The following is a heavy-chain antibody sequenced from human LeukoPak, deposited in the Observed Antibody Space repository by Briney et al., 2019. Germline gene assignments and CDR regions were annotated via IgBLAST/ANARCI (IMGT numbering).Heavy chain of an antibody. CDR1: GGTFSSYA. Sequence: ASVKVSCKASGGTFSSYAISWVRQAPGQGLEWMGGIIPIFGTANYAQKFQGRVTITTDESTSTAYMELSSLRSEDTAVYYCARGAPDIVVVPAARKPYYYYYMDVWGKGTTVTASS. CDR3: ARGAPDIVVVPAARKPYYYYYMDV. CDR2: IIPIFGTA. D-gene: IGHD2-2*01. V-gene: IGHV1-69*05. J-gene: IGHJ6*03.